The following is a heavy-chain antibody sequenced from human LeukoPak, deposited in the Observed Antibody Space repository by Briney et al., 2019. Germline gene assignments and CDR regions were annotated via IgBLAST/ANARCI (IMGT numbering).Heavy chain of an antibody. J-gene: IGHJ4*02. Sequence: GGSLRLSCAASGFTFSSYGMHWVRQAPGKGLEWVAVISYDGSNKYYADSVKGRFTISRDNSKNTLYLQMNSLRAEDTAVYYCAKDDRVVRHLPDFDYWGQGTLVTVSS. CDR2: ISYDGSNK. D-gene: IGHD2-15*01. V-gene: IGHV3-30*18. CDR3: AKDDRVVRHLPDFDY. CDR1: GFTFSSYG.